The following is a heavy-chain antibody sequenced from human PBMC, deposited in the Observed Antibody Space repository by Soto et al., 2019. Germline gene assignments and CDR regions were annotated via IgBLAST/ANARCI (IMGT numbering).Heavy chain of an antibody. CDR3: ERVFRPDVNYYYGMDV. CDR2: ISAYNGNT. V-gene: IGHV1-18*04. J-gene: IGHJ6*02. CDR1: GYTFTSYG. D-gene: IGHD6-6*01. Sequence: ASVKVSCKASGYTFTSYGISWVRQAPGQGLEWMGWISAYNGNTNYAQKLQGRVTMTTDTSTSTAYMELRSLRSDDTAVYYCERVFRPDVNYYYGMDVWGQGTTVTVSS.